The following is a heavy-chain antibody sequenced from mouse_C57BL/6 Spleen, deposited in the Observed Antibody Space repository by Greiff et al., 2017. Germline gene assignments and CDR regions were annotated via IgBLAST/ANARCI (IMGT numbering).Heavy chain of an antibody. D-gene: IGHD2-12*01. V-gene: IGHV1-69*01. CDR2: IDPSDSYT. Sequence: QVQLQQSGAELVMPGASVKLSCKASGYTFTSYWMHWVKQRPGQGLEWIGEIDPSDSYTNYNQKFKGKSTMTVDKSSSTAYMQLSSLTSEDSAVYYGTRENSYSDYWGQGTTLTVSS. CDR3: TRENSYSDY. J-gene: IGHJ2*01. CDR1: GYTFTSYW.